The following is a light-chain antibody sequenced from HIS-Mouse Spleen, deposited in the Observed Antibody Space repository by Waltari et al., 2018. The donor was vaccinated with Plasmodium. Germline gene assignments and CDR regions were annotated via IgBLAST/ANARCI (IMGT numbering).Light chain of an antibody. Sequence: QSALTQPASVSGSPGQSITISCPGTSSDVGGYYSVYLYQQHPGNAPKLMISDVSNRPSGVSNRFSGSKSGNTASLTISGLQAEDEADYYCSSYTSSSTLNYVFGTGTKVTVL. J-gene: IGLJ1*01. CDR1: SSDVGGYYS. CDR3: SSYTSSSTLNYV. CDR2: DVS. V-gene: IGLV2-14*03.